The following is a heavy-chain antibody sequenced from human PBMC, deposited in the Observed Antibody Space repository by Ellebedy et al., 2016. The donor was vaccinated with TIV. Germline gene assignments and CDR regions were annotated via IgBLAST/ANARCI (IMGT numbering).Heavy chain of an antibody. CDR2: ISSSSSTI. J-gene: IGHJ4*02. CDR1: GFTFSSYS. V-gene: IGHV3-48*01. CDR3: ARVSRPLRYFDWLSEFDY. Sequence: GGSLRLSCAASGFTFSSYSMNWVRQAPGKGLEWVSYISSSSSTIYYADSVKGRFTISRDNSKNTLYLQMNSLRAEDTAVYYCARVSRPLRYFDWLSEFDYWGQGTLVTVSS. D-gene: IGHD3-9*01.